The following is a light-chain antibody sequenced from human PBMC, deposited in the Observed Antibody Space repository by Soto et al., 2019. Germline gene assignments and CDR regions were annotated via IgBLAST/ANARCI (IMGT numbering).Light chain of an antibody. CDR1: QNVRNNY. V-gene: IGKV3D-20*02. Sequence: EVVLTQSPGTLSLSPGERATLSCRASQNVRNNYLSWYQHKTGQAPRLLIFDASSRATGIPARFSGSGSGTDFTLTISSLEPEDFAVYYCQQRSNWITFGGGTKVDIK. CDR2: DAS. J-gene: IGKJ4*01. CDR3: QQRSNWIT.